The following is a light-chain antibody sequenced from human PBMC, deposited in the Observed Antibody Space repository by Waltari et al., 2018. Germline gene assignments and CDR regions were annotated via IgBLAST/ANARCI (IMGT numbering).Light chain of an antibody. CDR2: DVY. V-gene: IGLV2-14*03. J-gene: IGLJ3*02. Sequence: QSALTQPASVSGSPGQSLTTPSTGTSSDIGFYNYVSWYQQHPGKAPQLIIFDVYERPSGVSNRFSGSKSGNTASLTISGLQAEDEADYYCNSYTGSSSWVFGGGTKLTVL. CDR1: SSDIGFYNY. CDR3: NSYTGSSSWV.